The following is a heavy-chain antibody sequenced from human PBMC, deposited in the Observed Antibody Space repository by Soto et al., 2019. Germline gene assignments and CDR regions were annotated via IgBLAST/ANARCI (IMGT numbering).Heavy chain of an antibody. CDR2: IYYSGST. V-gene: IGHV4-39*07. CDR1: GGSVSSSSYY. D-gene: IGHD6-19*01. Sequence: SETLSLTCTVSGGSVSSSSYYWGWVRQPPGKGLEWIGNIYYSGSTYYNPSLKSRVTISVDTSKNQFSLKLSSVTAADTAVYYCAREDSSGWYLANNWFDPWGQGTLVTVSS. CDR3: AREDSSGWYLANNWFDP. J-gene: IGHJ5*02.